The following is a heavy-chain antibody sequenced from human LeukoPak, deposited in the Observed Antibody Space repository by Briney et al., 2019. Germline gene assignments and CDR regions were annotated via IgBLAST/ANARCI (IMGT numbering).Heavy chain of an antibody. V-gene: IGHV4-59*12. CDR3: ARLLVTMVRGVISWEPNSDTFDI. J-gene: IGHJ3*02. D-gene: IGHD3-10*01. Sequence: SETLSLTCTVSGGSISSYYWSWIRQPPGKGLEWIGYIYYSGSTNYNPSLKSRVTISVDKSKNQFSLKLSSVTAADTAVYYCARLLVTMVRGVISWEPNSDTFDIWGQGTMVTVSS. CDR2: IYYSGST. CDR1: GGSISSYY.